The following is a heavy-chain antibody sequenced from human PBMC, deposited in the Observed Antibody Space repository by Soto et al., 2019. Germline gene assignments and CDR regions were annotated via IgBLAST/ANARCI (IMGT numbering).Heavy chain of an antibody. CDR3: ARLSHRYDYSNYYYYYGMDV. J-gene: IGHJ6*02. CDR2: IYYSGST. Sequence: SETLSLTCTVSGGSISSYYWSWIRQPPGKGLEWIGYIYYSGSTNYNPSLKSRVTISVDTSKNQFSLKLSSVTAADTAVYYCARLSHRYDYSNYYYYYGMDVWGQGTTVTVSS. CDR1: GGSISSYY. V-gene: IGHV4-59*08. D-gene: IGHD4-4*01.